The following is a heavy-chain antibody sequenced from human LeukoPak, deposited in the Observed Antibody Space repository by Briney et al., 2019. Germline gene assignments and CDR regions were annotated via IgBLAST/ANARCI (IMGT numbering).Heavy chain of an antibody. D-gene: IGHD2-2*02. CDR3: ARGAATAATPFDY. CDR1: GGSISSYY. CDR2: IYYSGST. Sequence: SETLCLSCAVSGGSISSYYWSWIRQTPGKGLEWIGYIYYSGSTNYNPSLTSRVTISVDTSKNQFSLKLSSVTAADTAVYYCARGAATAATPFDYWGQGTLVTVSS. V-gene: IGHV4-59*01. J-gene: IGHJ4*02.